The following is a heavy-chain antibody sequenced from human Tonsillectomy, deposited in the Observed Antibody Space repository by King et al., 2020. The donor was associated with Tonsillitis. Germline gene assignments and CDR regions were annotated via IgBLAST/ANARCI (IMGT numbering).Heavy chain of an antibody. J-gene: IGHJ4*02. Sequence: ITLKESGPTLVKPPQTLTLTCTFSGFSLSTSGVGVGWIRQPPGKALEWLALIYWDDDKRYSPSLKSRLTITKDTSKNQVVLTMTNMDPVDTATYYCAHRQMWVGASSYFDYWGQGTLVTVSS. V-gene: IGHV2-5*02. D-gene: IGHD1-26*01. CDR2: IYWDDDK. CDR1: GFSLSTSGVG. CDR3: AHRQMWVGASSYFDY.